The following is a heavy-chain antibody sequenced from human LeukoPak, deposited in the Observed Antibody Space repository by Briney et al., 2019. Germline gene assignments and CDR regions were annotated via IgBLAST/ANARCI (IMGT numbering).Heavy chain of an antibody. CDR1: GYTFSSYD. Sequence: ASVKVCCKASGYTFSSYDINWVRQATGQGLEWMGWMHPNSGNTAYAQKFQGRVSMTRDTSISTAYMELSSLRSEDTAVYYCARVSFDTSGNKINFDYWGHGTLVTVSS. CDR3: ARVSFDTSGNKINFDY. CDR2: MHPNSGNT. V-gene: IGHV1-8*01. J-gene: IGHJ4*01. D-gene: IGHD3-22*01.